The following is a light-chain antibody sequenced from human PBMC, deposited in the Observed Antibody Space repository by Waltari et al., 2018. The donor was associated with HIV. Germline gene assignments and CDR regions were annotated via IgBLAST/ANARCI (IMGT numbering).Light chain of an antibody. CDR1: SSTPPYYL. CDR3: GTWDSSLSAEV. Sequence: HSLSPQPPPVSAAPRPTVPHPSPGHSSTPPYYLVSRYHQLPGTAPKLLIYDNTKRPAGIPDRFSGCKSGTSAALGITGLQTGDEADYYCGTWDSSLSAEVFGSGTKVTVL. V-gene: IGLV1-51*01. J-gene: IGLJ1*01. CDR2: DNT.